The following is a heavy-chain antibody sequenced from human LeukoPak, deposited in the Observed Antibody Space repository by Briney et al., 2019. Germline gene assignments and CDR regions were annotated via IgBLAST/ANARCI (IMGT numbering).Heavy chain of an antibody. CDR3: ARTTYYYDSSPDY. CDR2: IIPILGIA. J-gene: IGHJ4*02. Sequence: GASVKVSCKASGYTFTGYYMHWVRQAPGQGLEWMGRIIPILGIANYAQKFQGRVTITADKSTSTAYMELSSLRSEDTAVYYCARTTYYYDSSPDYWGQGTLVTVSS. D-gene: IGHD3-22*01. V-gene: IGHV1-69*02. CDR1: GYTFTGYY.